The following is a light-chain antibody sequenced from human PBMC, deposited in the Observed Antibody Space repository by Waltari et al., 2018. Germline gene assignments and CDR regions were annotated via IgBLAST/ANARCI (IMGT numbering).Light chain of an antibody. Sequence: IQMSQSPSSLSASVGDRVTITCRASQGISSYLNWYQQKPGKAPKLLIYYANSLASGVPSRFSGSGSGTEFTLTVSSLQPEDFATYYCQQGNSYPLTFGGGTKVEIK. V-gene: IGKV1-13*02. CDR3: QQGNSYPLT. J-gene: IGKJ4*01. CDR1: QGISSY. CDR2: YAN.